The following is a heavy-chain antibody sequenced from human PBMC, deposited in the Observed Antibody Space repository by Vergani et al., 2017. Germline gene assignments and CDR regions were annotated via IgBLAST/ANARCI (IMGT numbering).Heavy chain of an antibody. CDR3: ARLYGRDSSGSKYFDY. J-gene: IGHJ4*02. CDR1: GYSFTNYW. D-gene: IGHD3-22*01. CDR2: IHPADSDT. V-gene: IGHV5-51*01. Sequence: EVQLVQSGAEVKKPGESLKISCQISGYSFTNYWIGWVRQMPGKGLEWMGIIHPADSDTRYSTSFQGQVTISDDKSISTAYLQRSSLRASDSAMYYCARLYGRDSSGSKYFDYWGQGTLVTVSS.